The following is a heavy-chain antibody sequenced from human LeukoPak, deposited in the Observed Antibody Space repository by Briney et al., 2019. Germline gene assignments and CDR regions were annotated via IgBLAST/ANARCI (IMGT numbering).Heavy chain of an antibody. V-gene: IGHV3-30*03. J-gene: IGHJ4*02. CDR2: ISYDGSNK. CDR3: VAEFDY. D-gene: IGHD6-13*01. Sequence: GRSLRLSCAASGFTFSSYGMDWVHQAPGKGLEWVAVISYDGSNKYYADSVKGRFTISRDNSKNTLYLQMNSLRAEDTAVYYCVAEFDYWGQGTLVTVSS. CDR1: GFTFSSYG.